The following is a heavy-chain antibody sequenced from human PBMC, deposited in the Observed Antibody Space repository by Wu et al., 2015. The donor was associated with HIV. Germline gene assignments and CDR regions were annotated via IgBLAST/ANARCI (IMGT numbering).Heavy chain of an antibody. V-gene: IGHV1-8*01. CDR1: GYTFSSYD. Sequence: QVQLVQSGAEMKKPGASVKVSCTASGYTFSSYDINWVRQATGQGLEWMGWMNPKTGNTGQAQKFQGRVTLTRNTSIRTAYMELSSLRPEDTAVYYCARQRAYTSGWYIYDYWGQGTLVTVSS. D-gene: IGHD6-19*01. CDR2: MNPKTGNT. J-gene: IGHJ4*02. CDR3: ARQRAYTSGWYIYDY.